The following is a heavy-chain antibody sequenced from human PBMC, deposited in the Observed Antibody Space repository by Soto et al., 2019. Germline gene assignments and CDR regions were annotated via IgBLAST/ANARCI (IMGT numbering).Heavy chain of an antibody. J-gene: IGHJ4*02. Sequence: QVQLQESGPGLMKPSGTLSLTCAVSGASLSSDKWWSWVRQPPGKGLEWIGEVHRSGSTNSNPSLKSRVTRSVDKSQNHCSLKLSSVTAADTAVYYCARRDYYDSTGYFGDWGQGTPVTVSS. D-gene: IGHD3-22*01. CDR2: VHRSGST. V-gene: IGHV4-4*02. CDR1: GASLSSDKW. CDR3: ARRDYYDSTGYFGD.